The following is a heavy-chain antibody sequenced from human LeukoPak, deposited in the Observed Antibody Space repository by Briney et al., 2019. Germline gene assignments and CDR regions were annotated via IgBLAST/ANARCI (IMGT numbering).Heavy chain of an antibody. CDR1: GFTFSSYA. Sequence: PGRSLRLSCAASGFTFSSYAMNWVRQAPGQGLEWDSGVGGGGSDTDYADSVKGRFTITRDNSKSRLYLQTNSLRSEDTAVYYCAKEGPLRRTDFDYWAQGTLVTVSS. V-gene: IGHV3-23*01. CDR2: VGGGGSDT. J-gene: IGHJ4*02. CDR3: AKEGPLRRTDFDY.